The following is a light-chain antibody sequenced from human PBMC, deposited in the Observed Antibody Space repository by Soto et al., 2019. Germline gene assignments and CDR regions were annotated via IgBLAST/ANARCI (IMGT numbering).Light chain of an antibody. Sequence: SYELTQPPSVSVAPGKTARITCGGNNIGSKSVHWYQQKAGQAPVVVIFYDSDRPSGIPERFSGFNSEDTATLTISRVEAGDEADYYCQVWDNSSDHPGVFGGGTKLTVL. CDR2: YDS. V-gene: IGLV3-21*04. CDR1: NIGSKS. J-gene: IGLJ3*02. CDR3: QVWDNSSDHPGV.